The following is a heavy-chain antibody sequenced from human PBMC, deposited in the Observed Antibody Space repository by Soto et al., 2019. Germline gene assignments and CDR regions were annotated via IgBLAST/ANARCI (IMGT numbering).Heavy chain of an antibody. Sequence: GASVKVSCKASGYTFTSYHMHWVRQAPGQGLEWMGIINPSGGSTSYAQKFQGRVTMTRDTSTSTVYMELSSLRSEDTAVYYCARDQTTVVPTGAFDIWGQGTMVTVSS. J-gene: IGHJ3*02. CDR3: ARDQTTVVPTGAFDI. V-gene: IGHV1-46*01. D-gene: IGHD4-17*01. CDR1: GYTFTSYH. CDR2: INPSGGST.